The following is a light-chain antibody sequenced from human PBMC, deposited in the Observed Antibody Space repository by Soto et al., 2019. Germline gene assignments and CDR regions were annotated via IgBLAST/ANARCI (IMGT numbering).Light chain of an antibody. CDR3: QQSYSTPRIT. J-gene: IGKJ4*01. Sequence: DIQMTQSPSSLSASVGDRVTITCRASQSISSYLNLYQQKPAKAPKLLIYAAFSMQSEVASKFSGSESRTDFTLTIGILQPEDFATYYCQQSYSTPRITVGGVTKVDIK. CDR2: AAF. V-gene: IGKV1-39*01. CDR1: QSISSY.